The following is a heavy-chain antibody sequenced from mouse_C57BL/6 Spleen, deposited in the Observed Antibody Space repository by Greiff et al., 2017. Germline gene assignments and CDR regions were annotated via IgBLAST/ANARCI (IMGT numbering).Heavy chain of an antibody. CDR2: INPNNGGT. CDR1: GYTFTDYN. CDR3: ARSGYDYDGDWYFDV. Sequence: EVQLQQSGPELVKPGASVKIPCKASGYTFTDYNMDWVKQSHGKSLEWIGDINPNNGGTIYNQKFKGKATLTVDKSSSTAYMELRSRTSEDTAVYYWARSGYDYDGDWYFDVWGTGTTVTVSS. J-gene: IGHJ1*03. V-gene: IGHV1-18*01. D-gene: IGHD2-4*01.